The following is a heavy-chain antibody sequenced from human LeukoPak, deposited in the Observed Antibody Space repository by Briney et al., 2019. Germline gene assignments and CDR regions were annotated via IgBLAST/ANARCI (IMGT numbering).Heavy chain of an antibody. D-gene: IGHD3-22*01. J-gene: IGHJ4*02. V-gene: IGHV3-21*04. CDR1: GFTFSNYA. Sequence: GGSLRLSCTASGFTFSNYAMNWVRQAPGKGLEWVSSIDGSSSHIYYADSVKGRFTISRDNTKSSLYLQMNSLRAEDTAVYYCARVVPRGDSSGYNYFDYWGQGTLVTVSS. CDR2: IDGSSSHI. CDR3: ARVVPRGDSSGYNYFDY.